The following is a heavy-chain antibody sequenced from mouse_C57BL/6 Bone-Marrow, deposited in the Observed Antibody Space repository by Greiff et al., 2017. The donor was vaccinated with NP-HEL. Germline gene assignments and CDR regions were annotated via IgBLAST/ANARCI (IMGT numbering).Heavy chain of an antibody. CDR1: GYTFTDYY. CDR2: INPNNGGT. V-gene: IGHV1-26*01. J-gene: IGHJ4*01. Sequence: VQLQQSGPELVKPGASVKISCKASGYTFTDYYMNWVKQSHGKSLEWIGDINPNNGGTSYNQKFKGKATLTVDKSSSTAYMELRSLTSEDSAVYYCARWYGPHYAMDYWGQGTSVTVSS. D-gene: IGHD2-10*02. CDR3: ARWYGPHYAMDY.